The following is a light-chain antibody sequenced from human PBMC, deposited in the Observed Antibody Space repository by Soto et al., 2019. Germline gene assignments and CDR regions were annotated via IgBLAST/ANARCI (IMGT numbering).Light chain of an antibody. J-gene: IGLJ1*01. Sequence: IFYTRNNSDVGGYNYVSWYQHHPGKAPKLLIYDVNSRPSGVSDRFSGSKSGNTASLTISGLQAEDEADYYCSSYTSSSTEVFGTGTKVTVL. V-gene: IGLV2-14*03. CDR1: NSDVGGYNY. CDR2: DVN. CDR3: SSYTSSSTEV.